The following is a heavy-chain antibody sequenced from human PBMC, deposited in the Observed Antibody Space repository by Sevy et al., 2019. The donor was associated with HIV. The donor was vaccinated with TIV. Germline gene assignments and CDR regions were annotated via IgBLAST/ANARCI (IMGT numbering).Heavy chain of an antibody. J-gene: IGHJ1*01. Sequence: ASVKVSCKASGYTFTHCAVNWVRQAPGQGLEWMGWINTDTGNPTYAQGFTGRFVFSLDTSVSTAYLQISSLKAEDTAVYFCARDPGLLSYYYDAQYFQHWGQGTLVTVSS. V-gene: IGHV7-4-1*02. CDR1: GYTFTHCA. CDR2: INTDTGNP. D-gene: IGHD3-22*01. CDR3: ARDPGLLSYYYDAQYFQH.